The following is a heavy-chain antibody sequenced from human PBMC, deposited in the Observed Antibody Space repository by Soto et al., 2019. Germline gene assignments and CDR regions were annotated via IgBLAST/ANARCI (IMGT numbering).Heavy chain of an antibody. CDR1: GGTFSSYA. V-gene: IGHV1-69*06. D-gene: IGHD3-22*01. CDR2: IIPIFGTA. CDR3: XXPSRDSSGHATFDY. J-gene: IGHJ4*02. Sequence: QVQLVQSGAEVKKPGSSVKVSCKASGGTFSSYAISWVRQAPGQGLEWMGGIIPIFGTANYAQKFQGRVTITADKSTSTAYMELSSLRSEDTAVYXXXXPSRDSSGHATFDYWGQGTLVTVSS.